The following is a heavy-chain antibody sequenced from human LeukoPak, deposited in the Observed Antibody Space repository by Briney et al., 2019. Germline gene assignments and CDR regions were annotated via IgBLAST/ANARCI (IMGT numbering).Heavy chain of an antibody. Sequence: QPGGSLRLSCAASGFTFSSYWMAWGRQAPGKGLEWVANIKQDGSEKYYVDSVKGRFTISRDNAKNSLYLQMNSLRAEDTAVYYCARDGLGYCSSTSCSLDGPFDYWGQGTLVTVSS. J-gene: IGHJ4*02. CDR1: GFTFSSYW. D-gene: IGHD2-2*01. CDR3: ARDGLGYCSSTSCSLDGPFDY. V-gene: IGHV3-7*01. CDR2: IKQDGSEK.